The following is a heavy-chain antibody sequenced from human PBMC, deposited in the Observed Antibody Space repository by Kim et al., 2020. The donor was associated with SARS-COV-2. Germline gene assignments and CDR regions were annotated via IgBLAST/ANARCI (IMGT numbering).Heavy chain of an antibody. CDR3: ASFHWIHYFLDV. Sequence: DYNPSLQSRVTISKDTSKNQFSLNLSSMTAADTAVYYCASFHWIHYFLDVWGQGTPVTVSS. D-gene: IGHD5-18*01. V-gene: IGHV4-30-2*03. J-gene: IGHJ6*02.